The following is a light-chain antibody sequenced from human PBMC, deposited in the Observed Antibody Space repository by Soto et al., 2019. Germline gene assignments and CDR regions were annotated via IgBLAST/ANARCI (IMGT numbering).Light chain of an antibody. Sequence: QSALTQPPSASGSPGQSVTISCTGTSSDVGAYNYVSWYQQYPGKAPKLMIYEVNKRPSGVPDRFSGSKSGKTASLTVSGLQAEDEADYHCCSYAGSNIWVFGGGTKLTVL. V-gene: IGLV2-8*01. CDR3: CSYAGSNIWV. CDR1: SSDVGAYNY. CDR2: EVN. J-gene: IGLJ3*02.